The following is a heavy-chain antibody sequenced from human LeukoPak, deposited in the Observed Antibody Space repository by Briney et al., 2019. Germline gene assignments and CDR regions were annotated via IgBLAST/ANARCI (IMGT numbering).Heavy chain of an antibody. D-gene: IGHD2-21*02. V-gene: IGHV3-48*04. Sequence: PGGSLRLSCAASGFTFSSYSMNWVRQAPGKGLEWVSYISSSSSTIYYADSVKGRFTISRDNAKNSLYLQMNSLRAEDTAVYYCARVPEHTYCGGDCYLGMHYWGQGTLVTVSS. CDR2: ISSSSSTI. J-gene: IGHJ4*02. CDR1: GFTFSSYS. CDR3: ARVPEHTYCGGDCYLGMHY.